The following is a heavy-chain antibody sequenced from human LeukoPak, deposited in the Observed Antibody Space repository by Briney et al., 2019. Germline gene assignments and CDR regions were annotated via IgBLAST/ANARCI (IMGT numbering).Heavy chain of an antibody. D-gene: IGHD6-6*01. CDR1: GGTFSSYA. CDR2: IIPIFGTA. Sequence: SVKVSCKASGGTFSSYAISWVRQAPGQGLEWMGGIIPIFGTANYAQEFQGRVTITTDESTSAAYTELSSLRSEDTAVYYCARECRHTAEYSSSSEGENWFDPWGQGTLVTVSS. V-gene: IGHV1-69*05. J-gene: IGHJ5*02. CDR3: ARECRHTAEYSSSSEGENWFDP.